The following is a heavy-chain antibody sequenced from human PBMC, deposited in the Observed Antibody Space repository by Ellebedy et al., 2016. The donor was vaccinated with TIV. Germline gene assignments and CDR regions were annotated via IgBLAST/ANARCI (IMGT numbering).Heavy chain of an antibody. D-gene: IGHD3-10*01. CDR2: INPSGGST. CDR3: ARDTPSGSGSYYKDGDAFDI. J-gene: IGHJ3*02. Sequence: ASVKVSXKASGYTFTSYYMHWVRQAPGQGLEWMGIINPSGGSTSYAQKFQGRVTMTRDTSTSTVYMELSSLRSEDTAVYYCARDTPSGSGSYYKDGDAFDIWGQGTMVTVSS. CDR1: GYTFTSYY. V-gene: IGHV1-46*01.